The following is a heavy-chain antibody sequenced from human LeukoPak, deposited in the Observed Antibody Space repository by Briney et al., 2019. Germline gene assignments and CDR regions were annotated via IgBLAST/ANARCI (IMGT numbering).Heavy chain of an antibody. CDR1: GFTFSDYY. V-gene: IGHV3-11*01. CDR2: ISSSGSTI. J-gene: IGHJ4*02. Sequence: GGSLRLSCAASGFTFSDYYMSWIRQAPGKGLEWVSYISSSGSTIYYADSVKGRFTISRDNAKNSLYLQTNSLRAEDTAVYYCARQDSDYYDSSGYTTDWGQGTLVTVSS. D-gene: IGHD3-22*01. CDR3: ARQDSDYYDSSGYTTD.